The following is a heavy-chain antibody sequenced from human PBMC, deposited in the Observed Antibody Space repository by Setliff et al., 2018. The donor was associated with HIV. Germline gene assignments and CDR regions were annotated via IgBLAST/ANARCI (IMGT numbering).Heavy chain of an antibody. D-gene: IGHD4-17*01. V-gene: IGHV3-21*04. CDR1: GFTFSSYS. CDR2: ISSTSNYR. J-gene: IGHJ4*02. CDR3: ARAVVAYGDLYYFDY. Sequence: GGSLRLSCAASGFTFSSYSMNWVRQAPGKGLEWVSSISSTSNYRYYADSVKDRFTISRDNAKNSLYLQMDSLRAEDTALYYCARAVVAYGDLYYFDYWGQGTLVTVSS.